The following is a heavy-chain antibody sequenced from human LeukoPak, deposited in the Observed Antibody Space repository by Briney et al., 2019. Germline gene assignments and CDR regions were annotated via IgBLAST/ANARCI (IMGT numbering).Heavy chain of an antibody. D-gene: IGHD2-2*01. Sequence: SETLSLTCAVYGGSFSGYYWSWIRQPPGKGLEWIGEINHSGSTNYDPSLKSRVTISVDTSKNQFSLKLSSVTAADTAVYYCARGPLGYCSSTSCSRQYNWFDPWGQGTLVTVSS. J-gene: IGHJ5*02. V-gene: IGHV4-34*01. CDR2: INHSGST. CDR1: GGSFSGYY. CDR3: ARGPLGYCSSTSCSRQYNWFDP.